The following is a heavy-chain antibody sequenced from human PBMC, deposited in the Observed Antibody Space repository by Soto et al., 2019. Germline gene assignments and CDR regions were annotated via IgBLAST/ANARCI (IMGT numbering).Heavy chain of an antibody. CDR3: VKDRFGSSGYHFDY. D-gene: IGHD3-22*01. Sequence: GGSLRLSCSASGFTFSSYAMHWVRQAPGKGLEYVSAISSNGGSTYYADSVKGRFTTSRDNSKNTLYLQMSSLRAEDTAVYYCVKDRFGSSGYHFDYWGQGTLVTVSS. V-gene: IGHV3-64D*06. J-gene: IGHJ4*02. CDR2: ISSNGGST. CDR1: GFTFSSYA.